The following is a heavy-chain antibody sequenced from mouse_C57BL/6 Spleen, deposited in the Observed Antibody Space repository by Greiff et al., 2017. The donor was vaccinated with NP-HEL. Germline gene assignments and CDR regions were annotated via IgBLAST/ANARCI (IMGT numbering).Heavy chain of an antibody. V-gene: IGHV1-52*01. J-gene: IGHJ4*01. D-gene: IGHD2-4*01. CDR1: GYTFTSYW. CDR2: IDPSDSEN. CDR3: AREDYDYAMDY. Sequence: QVHVKQSGAELVRPGSSVKLSCKASGYTFTSYWMHWVKQRPIQGLEWIGNIDPSDSENHYNQKFKDKATLTVDKSSSTAYMQLSSLTSEDSAVYYCAREDYDYAMDYWGQGTSVTVSS.